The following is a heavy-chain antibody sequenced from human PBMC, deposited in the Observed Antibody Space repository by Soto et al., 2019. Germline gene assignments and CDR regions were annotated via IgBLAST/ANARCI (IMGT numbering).Heavy chain of an antibody. J-gene: IGHJ6*02. D-gene: IGHD2-21*02. Sequence: PGGSLRLSCAASGFTFSSYAMSWVRQAPGKGLEWVSAISGSGGSTYYADSVKGRFTISRDNSKNTLYLQMNSLRAEDTAVYYCAKYSMVVSAVDYYYGMYVWAQRPRSPS. V-gene: IGHV3-23*01. CDR2: ISGSGGST. CDR1: GFTFSSYA. CDR3: AKYSMVVSAVDYYYGMYV.